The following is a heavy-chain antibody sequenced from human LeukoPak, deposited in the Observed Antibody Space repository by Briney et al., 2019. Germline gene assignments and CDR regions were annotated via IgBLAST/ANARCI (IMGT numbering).Heavy chain of an antibody. CDR2: IYYSGST. CDR3: AREGPPNYDTI. J-gene: IGHJ3*02. Sequence: SETQSLTCTVSGGSISSHYWSWIRQPPGKGLEWIGYIYYSGSTNYNPSLKSRVTISGDTSKNQFSLKLSSVTAADTAVYYCAREGPPNYDTIWGQGTMVTVSS. CDR1: GGSISSHY. D-gene: IGHD3-9*01. V-gene: IGHV4-59*11.